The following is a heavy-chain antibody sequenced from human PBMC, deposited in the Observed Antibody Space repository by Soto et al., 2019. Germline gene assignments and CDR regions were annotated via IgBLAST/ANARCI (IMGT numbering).Heavy chain of an antibody. J-gene: IGHJ5*02. Sequence: PSETLSLTCTVSGGSISSYYCNWLRQPAGKGLEWIGRIYSSGSTNYNPSLKTRVTMSVDTSKNQFSLKLSSVTAADTAVYYCARISLAAAASWFDPWGQGTLVTVSS. CDR1: GGSISSYY. D-gene: IGHD6-13*01. CDR2: IYSSGST. V-gene: IGHV4-4*07. CDR3: ARISLAAAASWFDP.